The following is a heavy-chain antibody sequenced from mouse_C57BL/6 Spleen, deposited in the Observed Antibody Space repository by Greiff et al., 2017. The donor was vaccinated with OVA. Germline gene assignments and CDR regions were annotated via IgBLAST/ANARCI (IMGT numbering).Heavy chain of an antibody. J-gene: IGHJ2*01. D-gene: IGHD1-1*01. Sequence: VQLQQPGAELVRPGSSVKLSCKASGYTFTSYWMHWVKQRPIQGLEWIGNIDPSDSETHYNQKFKDKATLTVDKSSSTAYMQLSSLTSEDSAVYYCARNGHYYGSSLDYWGQGTTLTVSS. V-gene: IGHV1-52*01. CDR1: GYTFTSYW. CDR3: ARNGHYYGSSLDY. CDR2: IDPSDSET.